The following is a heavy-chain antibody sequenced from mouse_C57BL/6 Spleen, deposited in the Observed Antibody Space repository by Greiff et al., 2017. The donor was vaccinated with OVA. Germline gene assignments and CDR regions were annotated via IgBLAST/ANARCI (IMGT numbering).Heavy chain of an antibody. CDR3: ARGYDYDGAMDD. V-gene: IGHV1-64*01. Sequence: VQLQQPGAELVKPGASVKLSCKASGYTFTSYWMHWVKPRPGQGLEWIGMIHPNSGSTNYNEKFKSKATLTVDKSSSTAYMQLSSLTSEDSAVYYCARGYDYDGAMDDWGQGTSVTVSS. CDR2: IHPNSGST. D-gene: IGHD2-4*01. J-gene: IGHJ4*01. CDR1: GYTFTSYW.